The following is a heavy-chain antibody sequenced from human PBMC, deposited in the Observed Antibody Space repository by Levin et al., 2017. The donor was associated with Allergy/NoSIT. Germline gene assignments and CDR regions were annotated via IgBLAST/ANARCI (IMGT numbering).Heavy chain of an antibody. J-gene: IGHJ6*02. CDR1: GFTFSSYD. CDR2: IGSAGDT. CDR3: ARGGKWLRFNYYYYGMDV. Sequence: GGSLRLSCAASGFTFSSYDMHWVRQATGKGLEWVSGIGSAGDTYYPGSVKGRFTISRENAKNSLYLQMNSLRAGDTAVYYCARGGKWLRFNYYYYGMDVWGQGTTVTVSS. V-gene: IGHV3-13*01. D-gene: IGHD5-12*01.